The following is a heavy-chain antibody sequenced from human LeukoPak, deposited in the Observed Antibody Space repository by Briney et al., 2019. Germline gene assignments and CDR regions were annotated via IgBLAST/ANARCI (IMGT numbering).Heavy chain of an antibody. V-gene: IGHV4-34*01. CDR1: GGSFSGYY. D-gene: IGHD2-2*01. Sequence: PSETLSPTCAVYGGSFSGYYWSWIRQPPGKGLEWIGEINHSGSTKYNPSLKSRVTISVDTSKNQFSLKLSSVTAADTAVYYCARGSHSRGRYCSSTSCYAGVNWFDPWGQGTLVTVSS. J-gene: IGHJ5*02. CDR3: ARGSHSRGRYCSSTSCYAGVNWFDP. CDR2: INHSGST.